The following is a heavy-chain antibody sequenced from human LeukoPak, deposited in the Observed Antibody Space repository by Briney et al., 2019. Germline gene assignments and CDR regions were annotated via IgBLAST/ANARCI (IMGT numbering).Heavy chain of an antibody. CDR1: GGTFSSYA. CDR2: IIPIFGTA. CDR3: ARDRARYCSSTSCYHYYMDV. V-gene: IGHV1-69*05. D-gene: IGHD2-2*01. Sequence: ASVKVSCKASGGTFSSYAISWVRQAPGQGLEWMGGIIPIFGTANYAQKFQGRVTITTDESTSTAYMELSSLRSEDTAVYYCARDRARYCSSTSCYHYYMDVWGKGTTVTVSS. J-gene: IGHJ6*03.